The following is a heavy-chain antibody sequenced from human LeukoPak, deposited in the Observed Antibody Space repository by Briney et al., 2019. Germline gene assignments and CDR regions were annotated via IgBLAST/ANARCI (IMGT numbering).Heavy chain of an antibody. J-gene: IGHJ4*02. D-gene: IGHD3-22*01. CDR1: GGSISNTY. CDR3: ARVSYFDSSGYYPNYFDY. Sequence: SETLSLTCTVSGGSISNTYWSWIRHPPGKGLEWMGYIYYSGSTNYNPSLKSRVTISVDTSKNQFSLKLSSVTAADTAVYYCARVSYFDSSGYYPNYFDYWGQGTLVTVSS. CDR2: IYYSGST. V-gene: IGHV4-59*01.